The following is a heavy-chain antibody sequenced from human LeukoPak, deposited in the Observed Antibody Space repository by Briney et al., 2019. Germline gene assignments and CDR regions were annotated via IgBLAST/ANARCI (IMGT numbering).Heavy chain of an antibody. Sequence: SETLSLTCAVYGGSFSGYYWSWIRQPPGKGLEWIGYIYYSGSTNYNPSLKSRVTISVDTSKNQFSLKLSSVTAADTAVYYCARAASGWDFDYWGQGTLVTVSS. CDR2: IYYSGST. CDR1: GGSFSGYY. V-gene: IGHV4-59*01. J-gene: IGHJ4*02. CDR3: ARAASGWDFDY. D-gene: IGHD6-19*01.